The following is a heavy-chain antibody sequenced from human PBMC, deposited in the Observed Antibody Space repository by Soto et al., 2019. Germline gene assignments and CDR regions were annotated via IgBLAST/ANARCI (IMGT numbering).Heavy chain of an antibody. CDR3: AKFIVVVPAAMLGWFDP. V-gene: IGHV3-23*01. CDR2: ISGSGGST. D-gene: IGHD2-2*01. CDR1: GFTFSSYA. J-gene: IGHJ5*02. Sequence: GGSLRLSCAASGFTFSSYAMSWVRQAPGKGLEWVSAISGSGGSTYYADSVKGRFTISRDNSKNTLYLQMNSLRAEDTAVYYCAKFIVVVPAAMLGWFDPWGQGTLVTVSS.